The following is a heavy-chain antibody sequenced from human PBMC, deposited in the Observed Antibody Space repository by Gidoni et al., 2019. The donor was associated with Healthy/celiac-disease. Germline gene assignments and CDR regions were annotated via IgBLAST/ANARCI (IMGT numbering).Heavy chain of an antibody. Sequence: EAQLLESGGGLVQPGVCLRLSCSAAGVTLSSYALSWVRQAPGKGLEGVSAMIGRGGSTSYADSVKGRFTISRDHSKNTLYLQMNSLRAEDTAVYYCAKDGYSLPAGAFDIWGQGTMVTVSS. CDR1: GVTLSSYA. V-gene: IGHV3-23*01. CDR3: AKDGYSLPAGAFDI. D-gene: IGHD5-18*01. CDR2: MIGRGGST. J-gene: IGHJ3*02.